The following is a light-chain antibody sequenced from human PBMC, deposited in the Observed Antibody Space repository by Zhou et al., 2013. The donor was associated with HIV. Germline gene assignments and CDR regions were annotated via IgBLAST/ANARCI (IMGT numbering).Light chain of an antibody. CDR2: KTS. Sequence: IRMTQSPSTLSASIGDRVTITCRASQNVGPWLAWFQQKPGKAPRLLIHKTSTLESGVPSRFSGSGSGTEFTLTIISLQPDDFATYFCQQYKTVPLTFGGGTRV. CDR1: QNVGPW. J-gene: IGKJ4*01. CDR3: QQYKTVPLT. V-gene: IGKV1-5*03.